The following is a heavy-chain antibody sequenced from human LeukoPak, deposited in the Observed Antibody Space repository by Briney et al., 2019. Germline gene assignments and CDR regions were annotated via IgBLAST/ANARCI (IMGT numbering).Heavy chain of an antibody. Sequence: GGTLRLSCAASGFTFSSYGMSWVRQAPGKGLEWVSAISGSGGSAYYADSVKGRFTISRDNSKNTLYLQMNSLRAEDTAVYYCARYYSSSWYGGDYWGQGTLLTVSS. J-gene: IGHJ4*02. CDR2: ISGSGGSA. CDR3: ARYYSSSWYGGDY. D-gene: IGHD6-13*01. V-gene: IGHV3-23*01. CDR1: GFTFSSYG.